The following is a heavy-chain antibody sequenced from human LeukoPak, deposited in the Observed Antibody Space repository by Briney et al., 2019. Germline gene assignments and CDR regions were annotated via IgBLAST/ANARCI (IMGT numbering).Heavy chain of an antibody. V-gene: IGHV1-18*01. Sequence: ASVKVSCKASGYTFTSYGISWVRQAPGQGLEGMGWISAYNGNTNYAQRLQGRVTMTTDTSTSTAYMELRSLRSDDTAVYYCARDPDIVVVPAAPLFQHWGQGTLVTVSS. D-gene: IGHD2-2*01. J-gene: IGHJ1*01. CDR3: ARDPDIVVVPAAPLFQH. CDR1: GYTFTSYG. CDR2: ISAYNGNT.